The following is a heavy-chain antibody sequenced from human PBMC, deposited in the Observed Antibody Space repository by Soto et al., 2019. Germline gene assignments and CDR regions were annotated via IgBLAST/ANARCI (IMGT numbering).Heavy chain of an antibody. V-gene: IGHV4-34*02. CDR1: GGSFNNYC. D-gene: IGHD3-10*01. Sequence: QVRLQQWGAGLVRPSETLSLTCAVYGGSFNNYCWSWIRQPPGKGLEWIGEVCPGGRTNYSPTLKGEVSIAVEGSKNQFSLRLTSVTVADTAVYYCARGDYGQYDAYNWFDPWGQGNLVIVAS. CDR2: VCPGGRT. J-gene: IGHJ5*02. CDR3: ARGDYGQYDAYNWFDP.